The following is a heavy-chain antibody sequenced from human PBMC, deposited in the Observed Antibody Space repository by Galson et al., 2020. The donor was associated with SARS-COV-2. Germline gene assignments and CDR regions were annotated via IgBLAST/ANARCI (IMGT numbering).Heavy chain of an antibody. CDR3: ARGPVTAYDPYFDN. D-gene: IGHD3-16*01. CDR2: SNAGNGNT. CDR1: GYTFTSYA. J-gene: IGHJ4*02. V-gene: IGHV1-3*02. Sequence: GASVKVSCKASGYTFTSYAIHWVRQAPGQRLEWMGWSNAGNGNTKYSQEFQGRLTITRDTSAGTAYMELRSLRSEDLAVYYCARGPVTAYDPYFDNWGQGTLVTVSS.